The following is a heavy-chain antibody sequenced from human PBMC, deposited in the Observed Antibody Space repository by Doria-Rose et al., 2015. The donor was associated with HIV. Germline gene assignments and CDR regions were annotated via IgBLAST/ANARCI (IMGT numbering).Heavy chain of an antibody. CDR1: GVSLSSPGMG. V-gene: IGHV2-26*01. D-gene: IGHD6-13*01. CDR2: IFSDDER. Sequence: QITLKESGPVLVKPTETFTLTCTVSGVSLSSPGMGVSWIRQPPGKALEWLANIFSDDERSYKTSLKSRLTISSRTSKSQVVLTMTDMDPVDTATYYCARIKSSRWYHKYYFDFWGQGTLVIVSA. CDR3: ARIKSSRWYHKYYFDF. J-gene: IGHJ4*02.